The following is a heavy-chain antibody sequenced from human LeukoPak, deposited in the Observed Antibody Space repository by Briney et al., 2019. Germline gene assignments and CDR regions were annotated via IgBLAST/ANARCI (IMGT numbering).Heavy chain of an antibody. Sequence: ASVKVSCKTSGYNFASYTMHWLRQAPGQSPEWMGSINGDNGNTKYSEKFQGRVTFTRDTSASSAYMELSRLRSDDTAVYYCARSPSGTYHYWGQGTLVTVSS. CDR2: INGDNGNT. V-gene: IGHV1-3*01. CDR1: GYNFASYT. J-gene: IGHJ4*02. D-gene: IGHD3-10*01. CDR3: ARSPSGTYHY.